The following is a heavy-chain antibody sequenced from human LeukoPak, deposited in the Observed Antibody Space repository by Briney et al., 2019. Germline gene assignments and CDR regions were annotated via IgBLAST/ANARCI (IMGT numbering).Heavy chain of an antibody. V-gene: IGHV4-59*08. CDR1: GGSISSYY. D-gene: IGHD3-9*01. J-gene: IGHJ3*02. CDR3: ARGFDGRNAFDI. CDR2: IYYSGST. Sequence: SETLSLTGIVSGGSISSYYWSWIRQPPGKGLEWIGYIYYSGSTNYNPSLKSRVTISVDTSKNQFSLNLNSVTAADTAVYSCARGFDGRNAFDIWGQGTMVTVSS.